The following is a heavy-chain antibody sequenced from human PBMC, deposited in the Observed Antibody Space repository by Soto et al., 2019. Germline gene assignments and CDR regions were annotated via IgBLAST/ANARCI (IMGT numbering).Heavy chain of an antibody. V-gene: IGHV1-69*13. D-gene: IGHD6-13*01. CDR2: IIPIFGTA. CDR1: GGTFSSHA. Sequence: SVKVSCKASGGTFSSHAISWVRQAPGQGLEWMGGIIPIFGTANYAQKFQGRVTITADESTSTAYMELSSLRSEDTAVYYCAREGIAAAGMYYYGMDVWGQGTTVTVSS. CDR3: AREGIAAAGMYYYGMDV. J-gene: IGHJ6*02.